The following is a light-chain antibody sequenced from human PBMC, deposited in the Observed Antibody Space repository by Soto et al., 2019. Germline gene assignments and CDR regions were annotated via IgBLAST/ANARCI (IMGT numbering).Light chain of an antibody. CDR3: QQSYSHPWT. CDR2: GAS. Sequence: EIVLTQSPGTLSLSPGERATLSCRASQSVSSSYLAWYQQKPGQAPRLLIYGASSRATGIPDRFSGSGSGTDFTLTISSLLPEDFATYFCQQSYSHPWTFGQGTTV. CDR1: QSVSSSY. V-gene: IGKV3-20*01. J-gene: IGKJ1*01.